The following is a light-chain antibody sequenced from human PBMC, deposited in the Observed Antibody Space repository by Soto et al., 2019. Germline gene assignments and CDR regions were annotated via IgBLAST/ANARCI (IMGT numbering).Light chain of an antibody. CDR1: QTISSY. J-gene: IGKJ2*01. CDR2: AAS. V-gene: IGKV1-39*01. Sequence: DIQMTQSPSSLSASVGDRVTITCRASQTISSYLNWYQQIPGKAPKLLIYAASSLLSGVPSRFSGSGSVTNFTLIISSLQPEDFSTYYCQQSFSAPPYTFGQGTKLDIK. CDR3: QQSFSAPPYT.